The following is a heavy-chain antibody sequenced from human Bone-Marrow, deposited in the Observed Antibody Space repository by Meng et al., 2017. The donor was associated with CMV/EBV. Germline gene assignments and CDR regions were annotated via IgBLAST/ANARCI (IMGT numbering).Heavy chain of an antibody. CDR3: AIPRSGDYDFWSGYFFDY. CDR2: IIPIFGTA. J-gene: IGHJ4*02. V-gene: IGHV1-69*05. D-gene: IGHD3-3*01. CDR1: GGTFSSYA. Sequence: SVKVSCKASGGTFSSYAISWVRQAPGQGLEWMGGIIPIFGTANYAQKFQGRVTITTDESTGTAYMELSSLRSEDTAVYYCAIPRSGDYDFWSGYFFDYWGQGTLVTVSS.